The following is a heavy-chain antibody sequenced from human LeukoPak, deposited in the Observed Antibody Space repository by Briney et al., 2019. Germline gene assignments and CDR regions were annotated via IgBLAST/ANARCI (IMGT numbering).Heavy chain of an antibody. Sequence: PSEALSLTCTVSGGSISSSSYYWGWIRQPPGKGLEWIGSIYYSGSTYYNPSLKSRVTVSVDTSKNQFSLKLSSVTAADTAVYYCASRPIVVLPAANTPGFDYWGQGTLVTVSS. CDR2: IYYSGST. CDR1: GGSISSSSYY. V-gene: IGHV4-39*01. D-gene: IGHD2-2*01. CDR3: ASRPIVVLPAANTPGFDY. J-gene: IGHJ4*02.